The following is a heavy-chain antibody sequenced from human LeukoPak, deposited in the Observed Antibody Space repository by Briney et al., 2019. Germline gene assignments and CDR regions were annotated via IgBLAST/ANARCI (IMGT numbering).Heavy chain of an antibody. V-gene: IGHV1-69*05. CDR1: GGTFSSDA. J-gene: IGHJ4*02. CDR2: IIPIFGTA. Sequence: SVKVSCKXSGGTFSSDAISWVRQAPGQGLEWMGRIIPIFGTANYAQKFQGRVTITTDESTSTAYMELSSLRSEDTAVYYCARGPYDSSGYYYSFDHWGQGTLVTVSS. CDR3: ARGPYDSSGYYYSFDH. D-gene: IGHD3-22*01.